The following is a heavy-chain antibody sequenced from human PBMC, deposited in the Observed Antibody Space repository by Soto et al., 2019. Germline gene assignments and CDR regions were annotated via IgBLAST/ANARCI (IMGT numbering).Heavy chain of an antibody. J-gene: IGHJ4*02. Sequence: EVQLVQSGAEVKKPGESLRISCKGSGYSFTSYWISWVRQMPGKGLEWMGRIDPSDSYTNYSPSFQGHVTISADKSISTAYLQWSSLKASDTAMYYCARAPLSSLVVPASTYYFDYWGQGTLVTVSS. CDR2: IDPSDSYT. CDR1: GYSFTSYW. V-gene: IGHV5-10-1*03. CDR3: ARAPLSSLVVPASTYYFDY. D-gene: IGHD2-2*01.